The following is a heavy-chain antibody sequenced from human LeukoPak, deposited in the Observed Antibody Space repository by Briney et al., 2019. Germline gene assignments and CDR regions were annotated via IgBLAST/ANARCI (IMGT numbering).Heavy chain of an antibody. J-gene: IGHJ6*02. V-gene: IGHV3-64*01. CDR3: ARDQIVLYAMDV. Sequence: PGGSLRLSCAASGFTFSSYAMHWVRQAPGKGLEYVSAISSNGGSTYYANSVKGRFTISRDNSKNTLYLQMNSLRAEDTAVYYCARDQIVLYAMDVWGQGTTVTVSS. CDR1: GFTFSSYA. CDR2: ISSNGGST. D-gene: IGHD3-22*01.